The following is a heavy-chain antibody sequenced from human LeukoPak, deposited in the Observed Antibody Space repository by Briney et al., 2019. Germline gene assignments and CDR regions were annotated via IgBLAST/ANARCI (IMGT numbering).Heavy chain of an antibody. CDR1: GFTFSNCN. CDR2: ISTSSSYI. CDR3: ARQQWLDGAYYFDY. D-gene: IGHD6-19*01. V-gene: IGHV3-21*06. J-gene: IGHJ4*02. Sequence: PGGPLRLSCAASGFTFSNCNMNWVRQAPGKGLEWVSSISTSSSYIYYADSVKGRFTISRDNAKNSLYLQMNSLRDEDTAVYYCARQQWLDGAYYFDYWGQGTLVTVSS.